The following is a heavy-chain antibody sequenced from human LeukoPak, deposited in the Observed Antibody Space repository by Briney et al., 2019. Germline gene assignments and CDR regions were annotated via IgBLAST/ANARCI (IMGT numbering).Heavy chain of an antibody. D-gene: IGHD3-9*01. V-gene: IGHV3-21*01. Sequence: PGGSLRLSCAASGFTFSSYSMNWVRQAPGKGLEWVSSISSSSSYIYYADSVKGRFTVSRDNAKNSLYLQMNSLRAEDTAVYYCARDRGFDKWFDPWGQGTLVTVSS. CDR3: ARDRGFDKWFDP. J-gene: IGHJ5*02. CDR2: ISSSSSYI. CDR1: GFTFSSYS.